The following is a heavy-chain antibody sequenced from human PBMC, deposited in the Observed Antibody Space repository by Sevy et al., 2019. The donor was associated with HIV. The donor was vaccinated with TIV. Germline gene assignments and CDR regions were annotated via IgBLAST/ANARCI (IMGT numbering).Heavy chain of an antibody. D-gene: IGHD3-9*01. CDR2: IKTDGSEE. V-gene: IGHV3-7*01. Sequence: GGSLRLSCAASGFAFSTYWMSWVRQAPGKGLEWVARIKTDGSEENYADSVKGRFTISRDNTKNSLYLQMNSLRAEDTAVYYCATDCYDGLGCFNYWGQGTLVTVSS. J-gene: IGHJ4*02. CDR1: GFAFSTYW. CDR3: ATDCYDGLGCFNY.